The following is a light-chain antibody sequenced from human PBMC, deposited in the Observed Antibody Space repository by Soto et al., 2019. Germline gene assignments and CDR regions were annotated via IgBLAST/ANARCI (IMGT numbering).Light chain of an antibody. V-gene: IGKV1-39*01. CDR2: AAS. J-gene: IGKJ2*01. CDR3: QQNYHTPYT. CDR1: QSISNY. Sequence: DIQMTQSPSSLSASVGDRVTITCRASQSISNYLNWYQHKPGKAPKLLIYAASSLQGGVPSRFSGSGSGTDFTLTISSLQPEDFATFYCQQNYHTPYTGGQGTKLEIK.